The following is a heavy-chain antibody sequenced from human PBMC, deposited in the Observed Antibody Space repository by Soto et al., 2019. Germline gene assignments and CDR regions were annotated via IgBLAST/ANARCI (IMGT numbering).Heavy chain of an antibody. J-gene: IGHJ4*02. D-gene: IGHD6-25*01. CDR2: IWYDGSNK. CDR3: ARDSVSAAGPFDY. CDR1: GFTFGSYG. V-gene: IGHV3-33*01. Sequence: VQLVECGGGVVQPGRSLRHSCAASGFTFGSYGMHWVRQAPGKGLEWVAVIWYDGSNKYYADSVKGRFTISRDNSKNTLYLQMNSLRAEDTAVYYCARDSVSAAGPFDYWGQGTLVTVSS.